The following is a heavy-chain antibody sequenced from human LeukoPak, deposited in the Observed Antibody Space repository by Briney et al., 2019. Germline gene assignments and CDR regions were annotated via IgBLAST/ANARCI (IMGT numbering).Heavy chain of an antibody. Sequence: GGSLRLSCAASGFTFSNYWMSWVRQAPGKGLEWLANIKEDGSIIRYLDSVKGRFTVSRDNAKNSLYLQMNSLKTEDTAVYYCTTALYDWNDVNYWGQGTLVTVSS. J-gene: IGHJ4*02. CDR1: GFTFSNYW. D-gene: IGHD1-1*01. V-gene: IGHV3-7*03. CDR2: IKEDGSII. CDR3: TTALYDWNDVNY.